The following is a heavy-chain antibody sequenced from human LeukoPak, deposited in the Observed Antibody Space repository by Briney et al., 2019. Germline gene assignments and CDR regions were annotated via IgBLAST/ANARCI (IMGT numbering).Heavy chain of an antibody. CDR1: GFTFSSFD. CDR2: IWFDGSNK. V-gene: IGHV3-33*01. J-gene: IGHJ2*01. CDR3: ARGQMWLPLMYGYFDL. Sequence: GGSLRLSCAASGFTFSSFDMHWVRQAPGKGLEWVAVIWFDGSNKYYADSVKGRFTISRDNSKNTLYLQMNSLRAEDTAVYYCARGQMWLPLMYGYFDLWGRGTLVTVSS. D-gene: IGHD5-12*01.